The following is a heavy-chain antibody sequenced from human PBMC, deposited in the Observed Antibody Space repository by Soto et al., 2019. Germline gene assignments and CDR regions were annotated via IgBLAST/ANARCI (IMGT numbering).Heavy chain of an antibody. Sequence: GGSLRLSCAASGFTVSSNYMSWVRQAPGKGLEWVSVIYSGGSTYYADSVKGRFTISRDNSKNTLYLQMNSLRAEDTAVYYCARVPPPVAGSGEFDYWGQGTLVTVSS. J-gene: IGHJ4*02. CDR3: ARVPPPVAGSGEFDY. CDR2: IYSGGST. CDR1: GFTVSSNY. V-gene: IGHV3-66*01. D-gene: IGHD6-19*01.